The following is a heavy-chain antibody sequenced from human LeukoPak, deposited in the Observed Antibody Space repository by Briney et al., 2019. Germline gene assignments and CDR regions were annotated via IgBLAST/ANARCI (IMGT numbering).Heavy chain of an antibody. CDR3: ARRIAVAKGWFDP. V-gene: IGHV1-69*05. D-gene: IGHD6-19*01. Sequence: SVKVSCKASGGTFSSYAISWVRQAPGQGLEWMGRIIPIFGTANYAQKFQGRVTITTDESTSTAYMELSSLRSEDTAVYYCARRIAVAKGWFDPWGQGTLVTVSS. CDR2: IIPIFGTA. J-gene: IGHJ5*02. CDR1: GGTFSSYA.